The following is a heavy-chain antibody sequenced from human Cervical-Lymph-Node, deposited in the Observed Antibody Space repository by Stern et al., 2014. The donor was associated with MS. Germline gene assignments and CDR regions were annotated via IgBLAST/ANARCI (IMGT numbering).Heavy chain of an antibody. J-gene: IGHJ4*02. CDR2: IWYDGSNP. Sequence: QVQLVQSGGGVVQPGRSLRLSCAASGFSFSRYAMHWVRQAPGKGLEWVALIWYDGSNPYYADSVTGRFTISRDNFKNTLYLQMNSLRAEDTAVYDCASAYSSSHYYFDYWGQGTLVTVSS. V-gene: IGHV3-33*01. D-gene: IGHD6-13*01. CDR3: ASAYSSSHYYFDY. CDR1: GFSFSRYA.